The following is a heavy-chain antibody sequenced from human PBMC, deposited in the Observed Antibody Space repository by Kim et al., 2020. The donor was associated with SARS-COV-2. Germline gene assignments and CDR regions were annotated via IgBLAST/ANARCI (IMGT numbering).Heavy chain of an antibody. CDR1: GFTFSSYE. CDR3: ARGPGETTVVTRSGTFDY. V-gene: IGHV3-48*03. CDR2: ISSSGSTI. D-gene: IGHD4-17*01. J-gene: IGHJ4*02. Sequence: GGSLRLSCAASGFTFSSYEMNWVRQAPGKGLEWVSYISSSGSTIYYADSVKGRFTISRDNAKNSLYLQMNSLRAEDTAVYYCARGPGETTVVTRSGTFDYWGQGTLVTVSS.